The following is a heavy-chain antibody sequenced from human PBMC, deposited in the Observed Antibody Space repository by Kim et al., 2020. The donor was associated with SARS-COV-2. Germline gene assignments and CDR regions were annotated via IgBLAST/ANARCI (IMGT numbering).Heavy chain of an antibody. CDR1: GFTFSPYS. V-gene: IGHV3-48*02. CDR2: ITGSSNTI. D-gene: IGHD7-27*01. J-gene: IGHJ4*02. Sequence: GGSLRLSCAASGFTFSPYSMNWVRQAPGKGLEWVSYITGSSNTIHYADSVKGRFTISRDNAKNSVYLQMNSLRDEDTAIYYCATSNSHFDNWGRGTLVTV. CDR3: ATSNSHFDN.